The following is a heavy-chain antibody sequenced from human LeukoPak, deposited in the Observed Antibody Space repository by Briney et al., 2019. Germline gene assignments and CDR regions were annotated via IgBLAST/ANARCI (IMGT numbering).Heavy chain of an antibody. CDR1: GYTFIGYY. CDR3: AKAHTIRANDY. D-gene: IGHD5-24*01. J-gene: IGHJ4*02. CDR2: INPNSGGT. Sequence: ASVKVSCKASGYTFIGYYIHWVRQAPGQGLEWMGWINPNSGGTYFAQKFQGRVTMTMDTSISTAYMELSRLRSDDTAVYYCAKAHTIRANDYWGQGTLVIVSS. V-gene: IGHV1-2*02.